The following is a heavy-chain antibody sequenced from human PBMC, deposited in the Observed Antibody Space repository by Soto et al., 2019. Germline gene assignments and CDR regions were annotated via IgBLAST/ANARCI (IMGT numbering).Heavy chain of an antibody. CDR1: GYTFTSYG. V-gene: IGHV1-18*04. Sequence: QVQLVQSGAEVKKPGASVKVSCKASGYTFTSYGISWVRQAPGQGLEWMGWISAYNGNTNYAQKLQGRVTMTTDTSTSTAYMELRSLRSDDTAVYYCAREGGYCTNGVCYTYYYYGMDVWGQGTTVTVSS. CDR3: AREGGYCTNGVCYTYYYYGMDV. CDR2: ISAYNGNT. J-gene: IGHJ6*02. D-gene: IGHD2-8*01.